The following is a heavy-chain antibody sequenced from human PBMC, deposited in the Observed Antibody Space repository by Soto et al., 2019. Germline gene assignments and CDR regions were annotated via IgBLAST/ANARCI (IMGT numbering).Heavy chain of an antibody. V-gene: IGHV4-4*02. J-gene: IGHJ6*02. CDR2: IYHSGST. D-gene: IGHD3-22*01. CDR3: ARVPRGYDSSGYYFYYYGMDV. Sequence: SETLSLTCAVSGGSISSSNCWSRVRQPPGKGLEWIGEIYHSGSTNYNPSLKSRVTISVDKSKNQFSLKLSSVTAADTAVYYCARVPRGYDSSGYYFYYYGMDVWGQGTTVTVSS. CDR1: GGSISSSNC.